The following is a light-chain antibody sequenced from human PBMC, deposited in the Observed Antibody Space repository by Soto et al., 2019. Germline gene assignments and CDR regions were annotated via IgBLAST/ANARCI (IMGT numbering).Light chain of an antibody. V-gene: IGKV1-13*02. CDR3: QQFNSFPLT. Sequence: AIQLTQSPSSLSASVGDRVTITCRASQGIGSALAWYQQRPGRAPKFLIYQASSLESGVPSRFSGSGSGKVFTLPISSLQPEDFATYYCQQFNSFPLTFGGGTKVDIK. CDR2: QAS. CDR1: QGIGSA. J-gene: IGKJ4*01.